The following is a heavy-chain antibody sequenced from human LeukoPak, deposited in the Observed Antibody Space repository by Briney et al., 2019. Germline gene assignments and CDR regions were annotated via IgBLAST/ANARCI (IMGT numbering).Heavy chain of an antibody. D-gene: IGHD2-15*01. Sequence: GESLKISCKASGYSFSSDWIAWVRQMPGKGVEWVGIIFSIDSVTTYSPSFQGQVTISDDKSISTAYLQWSSLKASDTAMYYCTRGCSGGSCSRDAMDVWGQGTMVTVSS. CDR3: TRGCSGGSCSRDAMDV. CDR1: GYSFSSDW. CDR2: IFSIDSVT. V-gene: IGHV5-51*01. J-gene: IGHJ6*02.